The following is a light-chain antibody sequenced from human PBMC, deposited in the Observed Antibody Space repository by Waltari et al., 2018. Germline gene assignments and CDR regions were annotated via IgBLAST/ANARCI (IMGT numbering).Light chain of an antibody. J-gene: IGKJ5*01. CDR3: QQYNHWPPIT. CDR1: QSISSN. CDR2: EAS. Sequence: EIVMTQSPDTLSVSPGERVTFSCRASQSISSNLAWYQQKPGQGPRLLIYEASTRATSTPARFSGSGSGTDFTLTISSLQSEDSAVYYCQQYNHWPPITFGQGTRLEIK. V-gene: IGKV3-15*01.